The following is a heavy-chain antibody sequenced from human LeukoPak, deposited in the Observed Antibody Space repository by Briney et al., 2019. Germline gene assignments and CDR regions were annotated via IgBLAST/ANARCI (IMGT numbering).Heavy chain of an antibody. CDR3: VRETGYFDL. J-gene: IGHJ2*01. CDR1: GDSVSSNSAA. CDR2: TYYRSKWYN. Sequence: SQTLSLTCAISGDSVSSNSAAWNWIRQFPSRGLEWLGRTYYRSKWYNDYAVSVKSRITINPDTTKNQFTLQLNSVAPEDTAVYYCVRETGYFDLWGRGTLVTVSS. V-gene: IGHV6-1*01. D-gene: IGHD1-14*01.